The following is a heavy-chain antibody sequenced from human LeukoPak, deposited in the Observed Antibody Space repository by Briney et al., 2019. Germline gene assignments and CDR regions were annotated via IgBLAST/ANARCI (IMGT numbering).Heavy chain of an antibody. J-gene: IGHJ5*02. Sequence: SETLSLTCAVYGGSFSGYYWSWIRQHPEKGLEWIGYISYNGSPYYNPSLQTRVTISSDMSKNQFSLQLASVTAADTAVYYCTTDHLSAAGYNWFDPWGQGTLVTVSS. CDR1: GGSFSGYY. V-gene: IGHV4-34*11. D-gene: IGHD6-13*01. CDR3: TTDHLSAAGYNWFDP. CDR2: ISYNGSP.